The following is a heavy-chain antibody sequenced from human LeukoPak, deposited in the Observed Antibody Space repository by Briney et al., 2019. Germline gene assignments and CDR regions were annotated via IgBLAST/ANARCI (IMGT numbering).Heavy chain of an antibody. CDR1: GFIFSNYW. Sequence: GGSLRLSCAASGFIFSNYWMTWVRQAPGKGLEWVANIKEDGGDKNYVDSVKGRLTISRDNAKNSLYLQMNSLRAEDTAVYYCARNYYYGMDVRGQGTTVTVSS. V-gene: IGHV3-7*04. CDR2: IKEDGGDK. J-gene: IGHJ6*02. CDR3: ARNYYYGMDV.